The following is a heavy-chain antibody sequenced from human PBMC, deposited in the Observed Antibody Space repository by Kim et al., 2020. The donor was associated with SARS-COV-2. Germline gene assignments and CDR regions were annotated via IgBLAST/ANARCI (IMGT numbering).Heavy chain of an antibody. D-gene: IGHD2-2*01. CDR1: GYSFTSYW. V-gene: IGHV5-51*01. J-gene: IGHJ5*02. CDR3: ARHLRYCSSTSCYDNWFDP. Sequence: GESLKISCKGSGYSFTSYWIGWVRQMPGKGLEWMGIIYPGDSDTRYSPSFQGQVTISADKSISTAYLQWSSLKASDTAMYYCARHLRYCSSTSCYDNWFDPWGQGTLVTVSS. CDR2: IYPGDSDT.